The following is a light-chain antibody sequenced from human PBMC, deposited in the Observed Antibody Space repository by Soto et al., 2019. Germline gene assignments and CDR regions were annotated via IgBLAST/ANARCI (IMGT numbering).Light chain of an antibody. CDR2: AAS. Sequence: DIQMTQSPSSLSASVGDRVTITCRASQGIRNDVGWYQHRPGKAPKRLIYAASSLNSGVQSRFRGSRSGTEFTLTSSSLQYEDFATNYCLQHNSYPRTFGQGTKVEIK. CDR1: QGIRND. V-gene: IGKV1-17*01. CDR3: LQHNSYPRT. J-gene: IGKJ1*01.